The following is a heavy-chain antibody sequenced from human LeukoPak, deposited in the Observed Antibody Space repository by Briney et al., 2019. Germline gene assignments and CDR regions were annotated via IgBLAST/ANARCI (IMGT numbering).Heavy chain of an antibody. CDR2: IYYSGST. CDR3: ARDTTYYESSAYYDSYDI. D-gene: IGHD3-22*01. CDR1: GGSISSYY. V-gene: IGHV4-59*01. J-gene: IGHJ3*02. Sequence: SETLSLTCTVSGGSISSYYWSWIRQPPGKGLEWIGYIYYSGSTNYNPSLKSRVTISVDTSKNQFSLKLSSVTAADTAVYFCARDTTYYESSAYYDSYDIWGQGTMVTVSS.